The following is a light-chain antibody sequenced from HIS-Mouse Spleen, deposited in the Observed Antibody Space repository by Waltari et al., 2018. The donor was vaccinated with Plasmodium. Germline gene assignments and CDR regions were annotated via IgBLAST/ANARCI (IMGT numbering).Light chain of an antibody. V-gene: IGLV2-8*01. CDR3: SSYAGSNNLV. Sequence: QSALTQPPSASGSPGPSVTISCTGTRSDVGAYNSVSWYQQHPGKAPKLMIYEVSKRPSGVPDRFSGSKSGNTASLTVSGLQAEDEADYYCSSYAGSNNLVFGGGTKLTVL. J-gene: IGLJ2*01. CDR1: RSDVGAYNS. CDR2: EVS.